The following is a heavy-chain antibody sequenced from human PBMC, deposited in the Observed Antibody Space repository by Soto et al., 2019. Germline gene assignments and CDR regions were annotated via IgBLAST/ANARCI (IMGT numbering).Heavy chain of an antibody. J-gene: IGHJ4*02. D-gene: IGHD2-8*02. CDR2: IYWDDDK. Sequence: QITLKESGPTLVKPTQTLTLTCSFSGFSLRTSGLGVGWIRQPPGKALEWLSLIYWDDDKRYSPSLETRLNITKDPSKYNVVLLMTNMVPVDTAANVCAHCTAPRLFDYWGQGTLVTVSS. CDR3: AHCTAPRLFDY. V-gene: IGHV2-5*02. CDR1: GFSLRTSGLG.